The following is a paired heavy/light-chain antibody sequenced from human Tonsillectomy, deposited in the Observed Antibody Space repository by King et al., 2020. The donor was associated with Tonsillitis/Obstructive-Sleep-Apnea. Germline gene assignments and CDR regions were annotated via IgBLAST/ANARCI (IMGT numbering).Light chain of an antibody. V-gene: IGLV1-51*01. CDR2: DSN. Sequence: QSVLTQPPSVSAAPGQRVTLSCSGSNSNIGDNSVSWYLHLPGTAPKLLIYDSNKRPSGIPDRFSGSKSGTSATLGITGLQTGDEGDYYCGTWESSLSSWVFGGGTKLTVL. CDR1: NSNIGDNS. CDR3: GTWESSLSSWV. J-gene: IGLJ3*02.
Heavy chain of an antibody. CDR3: ARGIISPFFGVVIPLDYMDV. Sequence: QVQLQQWGAGLLKPSETLSLTCAVYGGSSKSDSWNWIRQPPGKGLEWIGDIKHTGSTNYNPSIRSRVTISLDTSKNWLSLRLSAVTAADTAVYYCARGIISPFFGVVIPLDYMDVWGEGTTVTVSS. V-gene: IGHV4-34*02. D-gene: IGHD3-3*01. CDR2: IKHTGST. CDR1: GGSSKSDS. J-gene: IGHJ6*03.